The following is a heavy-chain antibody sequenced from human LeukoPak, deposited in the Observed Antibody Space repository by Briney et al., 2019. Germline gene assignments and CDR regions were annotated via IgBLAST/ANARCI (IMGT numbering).Heavy chain of an antibody. CDR2: ISASGLMT. Sequence: GGSLRLSCAASGFTFTNYAMTWVRQAPGKGLEWVSSISASGLMTYYADSVKGRFTISRDNSKNTLYLQMNSLRAEDTAVYYCARDAYDFGHSDAFDIWGQGTMVTVSS. CDR3: ARDAYDFGHSDAFDI. D-gene: IGHD3-3*01. V-gene: IGHV3-23*01. CDR1: GFTFTNYA. J-gene: IGHJ3*02.